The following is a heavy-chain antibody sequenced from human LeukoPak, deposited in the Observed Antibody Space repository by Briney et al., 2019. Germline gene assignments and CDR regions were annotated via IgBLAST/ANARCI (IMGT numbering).Heavy chain of an antibody. J-gene: IGHJ1*01. CDR2: INPNSGGT. CDR1: GYTFTGYY. CDR3: ARDGVGATPSEYFQH. D-gene: IGHD1-26*01. V-gene: IGHV1-2*02. Sequence: GSVTVSCKASGYTFTGYYMHWVGQAPGQGLEWMGWINPNSGGTSYAQKFQGRVTMTRDTSIGTAYMELSRLRSDDTAVYYCARDGVGATPSEYFQHWGQGSLVTVSS.